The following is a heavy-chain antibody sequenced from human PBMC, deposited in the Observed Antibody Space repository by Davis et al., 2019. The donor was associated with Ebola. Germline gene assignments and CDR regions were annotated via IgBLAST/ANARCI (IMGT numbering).Heavy chain of an antibody. CDR2: ISAYNGNT. V-gene: IGHV1-18*01. J-gene: IGHJ4*02. CDR3: ATAKNSGWYSFHY. CDR1: GYTFTSYG. D-gene: IGHD6-19*01. Sequence: AASVKVSCKASGYTFTSYGISWVRQAPGQGLEWMGWISAYNGNTNYAQKLQGRVTMTTDTSTSTAYMELSSLRSEDTAVYYCATAKNSGWYSFHYWGQGTLVTVSS.